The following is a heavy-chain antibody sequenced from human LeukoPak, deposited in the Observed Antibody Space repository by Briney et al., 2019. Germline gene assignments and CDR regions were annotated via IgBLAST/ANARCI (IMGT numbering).Heavy chain of an antibody. V-gene: IGHV3-53*01. CDR2: IYSGGST. CDR1: GFTVSSNY. Sequence: GGSLRLSCAASGFTVSSNYMSWVRQAPGKGLEWVSVIYSGGSTYYADSVKGRFTISRDNSKNTLYLQMNSLRAEDTAVYYCARDWGPWRWWYPLDFWGPGNLVNVS. J-gene: IGHJ4*02. D-gene: IGHD2-15*01. CDR3: ARDWGPWRWWYPLDF.